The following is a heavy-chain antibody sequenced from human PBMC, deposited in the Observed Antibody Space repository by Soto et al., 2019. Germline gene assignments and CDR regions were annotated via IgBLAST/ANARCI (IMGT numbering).Heavy chain of an antibody. V-gene: IGHV3-21*02. CDR1: GFIFGSYI. J-gene: IGHJ5*02. Sequence: EVQLVESGGGLVKPGGSLRLSCAASGFIFGSYIMNWVRQAPGKGLEWVSSIYSSSSSYIYYADSVKGRFTISRDNAKNSLYLQMNSLRAEDTAVYYCVRGKYYHDNRGYLRGDHWGQGTPVTVSS. CDR3: VRGKYYHDNRGYLRGDH. CDR2: IYSSSSSYI. D-gene: IGHD3-22*01.